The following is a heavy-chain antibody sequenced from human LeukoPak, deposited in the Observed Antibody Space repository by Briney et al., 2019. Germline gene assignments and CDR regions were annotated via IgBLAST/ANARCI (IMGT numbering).Heavy chain of an antibody. J-gene: IGHJ4*02. D-gene: IGHD5-18*01. CDR2: IYYTGST. CDR1: GGSIRSTSYY. Sequence: PSETLSLTCTVSGGSIRSTSYYWGCIRQPPGKGLEWIGSIYYTGSTYYNPSLKSRVTISVDTSKSQFSLKLSSVTAADTAVYYCARGRLLFPVDTAMKFVKRATGFDYWGQGTLVTVSS. V-gene: IGHV4-39*07. CDR3: ARGRLLFPVDTAMKFVKRATGFDY.